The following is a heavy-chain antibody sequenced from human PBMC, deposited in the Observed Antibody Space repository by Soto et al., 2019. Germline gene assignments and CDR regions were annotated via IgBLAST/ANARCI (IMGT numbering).Heavy chain of an antibody. CDR1: GGTFRSYS. CDR3: ARPDEGGYSSNHHYYYALDV. CDR2: IIPIFDIT. V-gene: IGHV1-69*13. Sequence: SVNVSCKASGGTFRSYSISWVRQAPGQGLEWMGGIIPIFDITNYAQKFQGRVTITADESTSTAYMELSSLGSDDTAVYYCARPDEGGYSSNHHYYYALDVWGQGTTVTVSS. J-gene: IGHJ6*02. D-gene: IGHD3-22*01.